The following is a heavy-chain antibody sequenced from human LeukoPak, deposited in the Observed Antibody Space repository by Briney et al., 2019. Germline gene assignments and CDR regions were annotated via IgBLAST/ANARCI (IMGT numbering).Heavy chain of an antibody. CDR2: IYHSGST. D-gene: IGHD1-14*01. Sequence: SQTLSLTCAVSGGSISSGGYSWSWIRQPPGKGLEWIGYIYHSGSTYYNPSLKSRVTISVDRSKNQFSLKLSSVTAADTAVYYCARVVPDVTIDAFDIWGQGTMVAVSS. CDR1: GGSISSGGYS. V-gene: IGHV4-30-2*01. CDR3: ARVVPDVTIDAFDI. J-gene: IGHJ3*02.